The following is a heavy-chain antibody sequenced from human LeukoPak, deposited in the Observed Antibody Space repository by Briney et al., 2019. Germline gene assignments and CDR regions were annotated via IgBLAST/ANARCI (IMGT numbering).Heavy chain of an antibody. V-gene: IGHV1-69*13. CDR2: IIPIFGTA. Sequence: SVKVSCKASGGTFSSYAISWVRQAPGQGLEWMGGIIPIFGTANYAQKFQGRVTITADESTSTAYMELSSLRSEDTAVYYCASPNYYDSSGYNAFDIWGQGTMVTVSS. J-gene: IGHJ3*02. CDR1: GGTFSSYA. CDR3: ASPNYYDSSGYNAFDI. D-gene: IGHD3-22*01.